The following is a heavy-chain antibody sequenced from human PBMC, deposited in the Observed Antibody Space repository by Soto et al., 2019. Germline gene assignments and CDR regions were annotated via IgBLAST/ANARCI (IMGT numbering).Heavy chain of an antibody. CDR3: ARDQGQWLVRGSFDY. J-gene: IGHJ4*02. Sequence: QVQLVESGGGVVQPGRSLRLSCAASGFTFSSYAMHWVRQAPGKGLEWVAVISYDGSNKYYADSVKGRFTISRDNSKNTLYLQMNRLRAEDTAVYYCARDQGQWLVRGSFDYWGQGTLVTVSS. V-gene: IGHV3-30-3*01. D-gene: IGHD6-19*01. CDR1: GFTFSSYA. CDR2: ISYDGSNK.